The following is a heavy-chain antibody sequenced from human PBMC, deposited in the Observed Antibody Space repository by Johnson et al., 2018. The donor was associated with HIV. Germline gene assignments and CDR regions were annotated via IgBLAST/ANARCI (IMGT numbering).Heavy chain of an antibody. V-gene: IGHV3-7*01. CDR2: IKQGGSEK. Sequence: VQLVESGGGVVQPGRSLRLSCAASGFTFSSYGMHWVRQAPGKGLEWVANIKQGGSEKYYVDSVKGRFSISRDNAKNSLYLQMNSLRAEDTALYYCARAGYSNYDRAFDIWGQGTMVTVSS. D-gene: IGHD4-11*01. J-gene: IGHJ3*02. CDR1: GFTFSSYG. CDR3: ARAGYSNYDRAFDI.